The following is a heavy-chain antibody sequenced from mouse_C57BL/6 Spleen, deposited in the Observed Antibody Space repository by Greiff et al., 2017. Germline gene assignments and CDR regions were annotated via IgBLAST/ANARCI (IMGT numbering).Heavy chain of an antibody. CDR3: ARDTTVVATRYAMDY. Sequence: QVQLQQSGAELVKPGASVKISCKASGYAFSSYWMNWVKQRPGKGLEWIGQIYPGDGDTNYNGKFKGKATLTADKSSSTAYMQLSSLTSEDSAVSFCARDTTVVATRYAMDYWGQGTSVTVSS. J-gene: IGHJ4*01. CDR2: IYPGDGDT. CDR1: GYAFSSYW. D-gene: IGHD1-1*01. V-gene: IGHV1-80*01.